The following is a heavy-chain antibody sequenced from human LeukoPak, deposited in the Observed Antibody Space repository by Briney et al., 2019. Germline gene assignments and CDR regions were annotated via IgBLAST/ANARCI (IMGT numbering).Heavy chain of an antibody. J-gene: IGHJ4*02. V-gene: IGHV4-39*01. D-gene: IGHD3-3*01. CDR2: IYYGGST. Sequence: PSETLSLTCTVSGGSISSSSYYWGWIRQPPGKGLEWIGSIYYGGSTYYNPSLKSRVTISVDTSKNQFSLKLSSVTAADTAVYYCARHRYDFWSGFRGAALDYWGQGTLVTVSS. CDR3: ARHRYDFWSGFRGAALDY. CDR1: GGSISSSSYY.